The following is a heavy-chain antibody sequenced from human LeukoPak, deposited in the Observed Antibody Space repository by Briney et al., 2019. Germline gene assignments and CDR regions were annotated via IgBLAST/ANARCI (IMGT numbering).Heavy chain of an antibody. V-gene: IGHV3-74*01. Sequence: GGSLRLSCGASGFTFSNCGMLWVRQAPGKGLVWVSRVNSDGGSTTYADSVKGRFTISRDNAKNTLYLQMNSLRAEDTAVYYCARPLSGYSSSLGYWGQGTLVTVSS. CDR2: VNSDGGST. CDR3: ARPLSGYSSSLGY. CDR1: GFTFSNCG. J-gene: IGHJ4*02. D-gene: IGHD6-6*01.